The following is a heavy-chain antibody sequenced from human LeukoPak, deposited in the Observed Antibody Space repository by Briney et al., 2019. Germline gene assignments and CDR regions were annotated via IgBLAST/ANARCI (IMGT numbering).Heavy chain of an antibody. V-gene: IGHV3-7*01. Sequence: PGGSLRLYCAASGFTFSSYWMSWCRQAPGKGLEWVANIKQDGSEKYYVDSVKGRFTISRDNAKNSLYLQMNSLRAEATAVYYCARVIAALQFEYWGQGTLVTVSS. J-gene: IGHJ4*02. D-gene: IGHD6-13*01. CDR1: GFTFSSYW. CDR3: ARVIAALQFEY. CDR2: IKQDGSEK.